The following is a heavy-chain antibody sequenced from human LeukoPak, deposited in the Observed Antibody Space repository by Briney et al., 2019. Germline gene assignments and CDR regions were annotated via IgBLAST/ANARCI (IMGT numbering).Heavy chain of an antibody. CDR2: INTDGSST. Sequence: PGGSLRLSCAASGFTSRSNWMHWVRQAPGKGLVWVSHINTDGSSTRYADSVRGRFTISRDNAKNTLYLQMNSLRAEDTAVYYCARTLADAFDVWGQGTMVTVSS. J-gene: IGHJ3*01. D-gene: IGHD3-16*01. CDR3: ARTLADAFDV. CDR1: GFTSRSNW. V-gene: IGHV3-74*01.